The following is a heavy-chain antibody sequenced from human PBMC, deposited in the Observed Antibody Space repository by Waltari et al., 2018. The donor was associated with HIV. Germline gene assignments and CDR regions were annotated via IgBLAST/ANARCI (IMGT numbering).Heavy chain of an antibody. CDR1: SFSVLANY. D-gene: IGHD3-16*01. J-gene: IGHJ5*02. CDR2: LYFECIS. V-gene: IGHV3-53*05. CDR3: TKGMKFYGP. Sequence: EVQLETTGGDLVLPGESLRLSCAVSSFSVLANYITWLRQSPGSGLEWVSVLYFECISHYSESVRGRFVVSRDSSKNTVFLHMNDLKLEDTALYFCTKGMKFYGPWGQGTQVTVSP.